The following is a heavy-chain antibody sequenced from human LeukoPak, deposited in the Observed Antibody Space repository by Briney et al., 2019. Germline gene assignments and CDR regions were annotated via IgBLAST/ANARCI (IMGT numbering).Heavy chain of an antibody. V-gene: IGHV3-30*02. CDR3: AKDHKLFSFLDY. CDR1: GFTFSSYG. J-gene: IGHJ4*02. Sequence: PGGSLRLSCAASGFTFSSYGMHWVRQAPGKGLEWVAFIRYDGSNKYYADSVKGRFTISRDNSKNTLYLQMNSLRAEDTAVYYCAKDHKLFSFLDYWGQGTLVTVSS. D-gene: IGHD2/OR15-2a*01. CDR2: IRYDGSNK.